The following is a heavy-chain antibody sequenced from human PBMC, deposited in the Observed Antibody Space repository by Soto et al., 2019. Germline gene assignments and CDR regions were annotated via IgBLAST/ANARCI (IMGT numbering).Heavy chain of an antibody. D-gene: IGHD1-26*01. CDR2: TYYRSKWYT. CDR1: GDSVSANSAA. V-gene: IGHV6-1*01. Sequence: SQTLSLTCAISGDSVSANSAAWSWIRQSPSRGLEWLGRTYYRSKWYTDYAVSVKSRITINPDTSKNQFSLQLNSVTPEDTAVYYCARASGGASSTVDYWGQGTLVTVSS. J-gene: IGHJ4*02. CDR3: ARASGGASSTVDY.